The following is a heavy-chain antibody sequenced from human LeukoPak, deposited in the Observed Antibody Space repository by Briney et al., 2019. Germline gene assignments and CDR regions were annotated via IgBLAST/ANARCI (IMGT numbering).Heavy chain of an antibody. D-gene: IGHD1-26*01. CDR1: GFTFSSYA. CDR3: VRDRVGATDYFDY. J-gene: IGHJ4*02. V-gene: IGHV3-30-3*01. CDR2: ISYDGSNK. Sequence: GGSLRLSCAASGFTFSSYAMHWVRQAPGKGLEWVAVISYDGSNKYYADSVKGRFTISRDNSKNTLYLQMNSLRAEDTAVYYCVRDRVGATDYFDYWGQGTLVTVSS.